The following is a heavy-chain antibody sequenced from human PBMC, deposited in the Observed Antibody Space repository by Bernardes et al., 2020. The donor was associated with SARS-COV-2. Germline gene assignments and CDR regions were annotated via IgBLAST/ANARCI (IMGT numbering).Heavy chain of an antibody. CDR3: AKTYSGSYLTYFDY. CDR1: GFTFSSYG. J-gene: IGHJ4*02. CDR2: ISYDGSNK. Sequence: GGSLRLSCAASGFTFSSYGMHWVRQAPGKGLGWVAVISYDGSNKYYADSVKGRFTISRDNSKNTLYLQMNSLRAEDTAVYYCAKTYSGSYLTYFDYWGQGTLVTVSS. D-gene: IGHD1-26*01. V-gene: IGHV3-30*18.